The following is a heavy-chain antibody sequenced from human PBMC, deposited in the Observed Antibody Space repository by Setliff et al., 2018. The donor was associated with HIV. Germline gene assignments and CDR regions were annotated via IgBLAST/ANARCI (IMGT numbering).Heavy chain of an antibody. J-gene: IGHJ6*03. CDR1: GFTFSSYG. V-gene: IGHV3-30*02. D-gene: IGHD6-19*01. CDR2: IWYDGSKT. Sequence: PVGSLRLSCAASGFTFSSYGMHWVRQAPGKGLEWVAFIWYDGSKTYYADSVQGRFTISRDTPSNTVYLQMNSLRAEDTALYYCAKDSEAVAVKYYYMDVWGRGTTVTVSS. CDR3: AKDSEAVAVKYYYMDV.